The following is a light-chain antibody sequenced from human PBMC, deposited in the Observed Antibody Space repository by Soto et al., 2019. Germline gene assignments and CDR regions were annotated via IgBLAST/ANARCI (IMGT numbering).Light chain of an antibody. J-gene: IGLJ1*01. Sequence: QSVLTQPRSVSGSPGQSVTISCTGTSSDVGGYNYVSWYQQHPGKAPKVMIYDVSKRPSGVPDRFSGSKSGNTASLTISGLQADDEADYYCCSYAGSHTFVFGTGTKVTV. CDR2: DVS. V-gene: IGLV2-11*01. CDR1: SSDVGGYNY. CDR3: CSYAGSHTFV.